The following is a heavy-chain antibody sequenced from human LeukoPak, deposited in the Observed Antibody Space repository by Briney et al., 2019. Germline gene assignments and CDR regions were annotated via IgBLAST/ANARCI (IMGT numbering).Heavy chain of an antibody. D-gene: IGHD6-13*01. CDR1: GGSISSSSYY. CDR3: AGTYSSSWYGGVEYYFDY. Sequence: SETLSLTCTVSGGSISSSSYYWGWIRQPPGKGLEWIGSIYYSGSTYYNPSLKSRVTISVDTSKNQFSLKLSSATAADTAVYYCAGTYSSSWYGGVEYYFDYWGQGTLVTVSS. J-gene: IGHJ4*02. V-gene: IGHV4-39*01. CDR2: IYYSGST.